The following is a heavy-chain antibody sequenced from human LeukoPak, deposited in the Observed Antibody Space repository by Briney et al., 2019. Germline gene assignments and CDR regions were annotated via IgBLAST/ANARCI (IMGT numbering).Heavy chain of an antibody. Sequence: ASVKVSCKASGYTFTSYDINWVRQATGQGLEWMGWMNPNSGNTGYAQKFQGRVTMTRNTSISTAYMELSSLRSEDTAVYYCARGGPRRITMVRRVIISQTYYFDYWGQGTLVTVSS. D-gene: IGHD3-10*01. J-gene: IGHJ4*02. CDR3: ARGGPRRITMVRRVIISQTYYFDY. CDR2: MNPNSGNT. CDR1: GYTFTSYD. V-gene: IGHV1-8*01.